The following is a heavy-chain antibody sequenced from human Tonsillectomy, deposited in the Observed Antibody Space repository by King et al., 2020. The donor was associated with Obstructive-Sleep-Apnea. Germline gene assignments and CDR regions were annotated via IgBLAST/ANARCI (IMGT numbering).Heavy chain of an antibody. CDR2: ISPNGTSI. CDR1: VFAFTGYP. J-gene: IGHJ4*02. D-gene: IGHD7-27*01. CDR3: ASALGY. Sequence: VQLVESGGGLVKPGGSLRLSCAASVFAFTGYPMNWVRQAPGKGLEWVSSISPNGTSITYADSMKGRFTTSRDNPKTSLYLQMNSLRVEDTAVYYCASALGYWGQGTLVTVSS. V-gene: IGHV3-21*01.